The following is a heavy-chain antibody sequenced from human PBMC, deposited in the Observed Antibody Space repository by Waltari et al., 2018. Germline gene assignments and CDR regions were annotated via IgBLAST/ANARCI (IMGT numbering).Heavy chain of an antibody. CDR1: GFTFRNYG. CDR2: IISDGSST. J-gene: IGHJ4*02. Sequence: EVQLVESGGGLVQPGGSLRLSCAASGFTFRNYGMYWVRQAPGKGLVWVSRIISDGSSTTYADSVKGRFTISRDNAKNTLYLQMNSLRAEDTAVYYCARLSNWAGDYWGQGTLVTVSS. CDR3: ARLSNWAGDY. D-gene: IGHD1-1*01. V-gene: IGHV3-74*01.